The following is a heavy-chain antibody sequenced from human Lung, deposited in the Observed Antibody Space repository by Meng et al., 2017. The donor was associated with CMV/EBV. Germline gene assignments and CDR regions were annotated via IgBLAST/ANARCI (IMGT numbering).Heavy chain of an antibody. D-gene: IGHD5-24*01. J-gene: IGHJ4*02. CDR3: ARDLQRWLQSGAFDY. Sequence: SXTLSLXCTVSGDSISSGYYWGWIRQPPGKGLEWLGTIYQNGATYYNPSLRGRVTISVDTSKNQFSLGLTSVTAADTAVYYCARDLQRWLQSGAFDYWGQGXLVTVSS. CDR1: GDSISSGYY. CDR2: IYQNGAT. V-gene: IGHV4-38-2*02.